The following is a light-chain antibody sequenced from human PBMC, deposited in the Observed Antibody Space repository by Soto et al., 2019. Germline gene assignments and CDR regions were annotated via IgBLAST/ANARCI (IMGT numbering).Light chain of an antibody. CDR3: HRYNSAPLT. J-gene: IGKJ4*01. Sequence: DIQMTQSPSSLSASVGDRVTITCRASQAISNYLAWYQQKPGEVPKVLIYASSIVQSGVPSRFSGSGSGTDFTLTISSLQPEDVATYYCHRYNSAPLTFGGGTKVEIK. CDR2: ASS. V-gene: IGKV1-27*01. CDR1: QAISNY.